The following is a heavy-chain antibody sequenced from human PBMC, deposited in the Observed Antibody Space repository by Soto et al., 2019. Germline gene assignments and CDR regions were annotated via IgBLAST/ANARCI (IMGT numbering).Heavy chain of an antibody. V-gene: IGHV3-73*01. Sequence: PGGSLRLSCAASGFIFSGSALHGVRHASGKGLEWVGRIRSRANSYATAYAASVKGRFTISRDDSKNTAYLQMNSLKTEDTAVYYCTRPADGGSGYTFDQWGQGTLVTVSS. J-gene: IGHJ4*02. D-gene: IGHD3-22*01. CDR3: TRPADGGSGYTFDQ. CDR2: IRSRANSYAT. CDR1: GFIFSGSA.